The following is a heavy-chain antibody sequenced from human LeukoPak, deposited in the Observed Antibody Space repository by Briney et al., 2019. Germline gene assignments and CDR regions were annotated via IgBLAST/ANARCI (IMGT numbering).Heavy chain of an antibody. J-gene: IGHJ5*02. CDR1: GYTFTGYY. V-gene: IGHV1-18*04. D-gene: IGHD5-12*01. Sequence: ASVKVSCKASGYTFTGYYMHWVRQAPGQGLEWMGWISAYNGNTNYAQKLQGRVTMTTDTSTSTAYMELRSLRSDDTAVYYCARDSPTIYSGYANWFDPWGQGTLVTVSS. CDR2: ISAYNGNT. CDR3: ARDSPTIYSGYANWFDP.